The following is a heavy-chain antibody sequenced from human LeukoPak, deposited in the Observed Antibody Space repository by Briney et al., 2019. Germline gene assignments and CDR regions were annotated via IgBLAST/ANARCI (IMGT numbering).Heavy chain of an antibody. CDR3: ARDSCSSTSCLSIDDY. J-gene: IGHJ4*02. CDR2: INPNSGGT. V-gene: IGHV1-2*02. Sequence: ASVKVSCKAAVYTVIAYYMHWVRQAPGQGLEGMGWINPNSGGTNYTQKFQGRVTMTRDTSISTVYMALSRLRSADTAVYSCARDSCSSTSCLSIDDYWGQGTLVTVSS. CDR1: VYTVIAYY. D-gene: IGHD2-2*01.